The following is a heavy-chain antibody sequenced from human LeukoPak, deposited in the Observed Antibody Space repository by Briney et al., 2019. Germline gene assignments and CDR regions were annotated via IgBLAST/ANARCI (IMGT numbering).Heavy chain of an antibody. D-gene: IGHD1-26*01. CDR1: GFTFSSYA. V-gene: IGHV3-23*01. CDR3: AKFVGVNVNTCFDC. J-gene: IGHJ4*02. Sequence: PGGSLRLSCAASGFTFSSYAMSWVRQAPGKGLQWVSSLTGSCGNIYYADSVKGRFTISRDNSKNTLYLQMNSLRAEDTAVYYCAKFVGVNVNTCFDCWGQGTLVTVSS. CDR2: LTGSCGNI.